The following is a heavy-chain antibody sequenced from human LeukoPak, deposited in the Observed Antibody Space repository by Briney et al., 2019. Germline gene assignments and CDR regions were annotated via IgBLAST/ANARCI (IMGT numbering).Heavy chain of an antibody. V-gene: IGHV3-11*01. CDR3: ARRRYNWNAIDY. CDR2: ISSSGSTL. D-gene: IGHD1-20*01. J-gene: IGHJ4*02. Sequence: GGSLRLSCAASGFTFSDYYMSWIRQAPGKGLEWVSYISSSGSTLYYADSVKGRITISRDNAKNSLYLQMNSLRAEDTAVYYCARRRYNWNAIDYWGQGTLVTVSS. CDR1: GFTFSDYY.